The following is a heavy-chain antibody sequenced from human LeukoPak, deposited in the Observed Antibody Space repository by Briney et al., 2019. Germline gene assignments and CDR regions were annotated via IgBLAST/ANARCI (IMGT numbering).Heavy chain of an antibody. CDR1: GFTFSTYN. CDR2: ISSSNTI. CDR3: ARDRQLVRGVIRFDY. V-gene: IGHV3-48*04. D-gene: IGHD3-10*01. J-gene: IGHJ4*02. Sequence: PGGSLRLSCAASGFTFSTYNINWVRQAPGKGLEWVSYISSSNTIYYADSVKGRFTVSRDNAKNSLYLEMYSLRAEGTAVYYCARDRQLVRGVIRFDYWGQGTLVTVSS.